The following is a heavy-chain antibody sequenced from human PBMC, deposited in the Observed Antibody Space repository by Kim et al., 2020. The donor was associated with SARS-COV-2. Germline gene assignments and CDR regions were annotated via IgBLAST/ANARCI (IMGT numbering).Heavy chain of an antibody. CDR3: AKEYGDYTAGFDY. CDR1: GFTFDDYA. J-gene: IGHJ4*02. Sequence: LSLTCAASGFTFDDYAMHWVRQAPGKGLEWVSGISWNSGSIGYADSVKGRFTISRDNAKNSLYLQMNSLRAEDTALYYCAKEYGDYTAGFDYWGQGTLVTVSS. D-gene: IGHD4-17*01. V-gene: IGHV3-9*01. CDR2: ISWNSGSI.